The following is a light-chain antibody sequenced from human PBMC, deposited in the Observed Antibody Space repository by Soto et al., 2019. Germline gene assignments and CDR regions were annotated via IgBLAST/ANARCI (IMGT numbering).Light chain of an antibody. V-gene: IGKV1-5*01. CDR2: EAS. CDR3: QPYDTYSWT. CDR1: QPISDW. J-gene: IGKJ1*01. Sequence: DIQVTQSPSTLSASVGDRVTITCRASQPISDWLAWYQKKPGKAPKLLIFEASSLESGVPSRFSGSGSRTEFTLTISGLQPDDFATYFCQPYDTYSWTFGPGTQVDVK.